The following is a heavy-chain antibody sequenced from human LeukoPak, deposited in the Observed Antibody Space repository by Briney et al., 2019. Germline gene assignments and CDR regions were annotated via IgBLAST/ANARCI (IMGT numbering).Heavy chain of an antibody. CDR3: ARVPAAIEFWFDP. J-gene: IGHJ5*02. CDR1: GFTFSSYS. Sequence: PGGSLRLSCAASGFTFSSYSTNWVRQAPGKGLEWVSSISSSSSYIYYADSVKGRFTISRDNAKNSLYLQMNSLRAEDTAVYYCARVPAAIEFWFDPWGQGTLVTVSS. D-gene: IGHD2-2*02. V-gene: IGHV3-21*01. CDR2: ISSSSSYI.